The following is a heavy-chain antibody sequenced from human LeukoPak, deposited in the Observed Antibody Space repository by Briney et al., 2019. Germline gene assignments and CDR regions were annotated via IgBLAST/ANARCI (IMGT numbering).Heavy chain of an antibody. Sequence: GGSYRLSCAASGFTFTNAWMSWVRQAPGKGLEWVGRIKSKTDGGTTDYAAPVKGRFTISRDDSKNTLHLQMNSLKTEDTAVYYCTTGYPSLVRGVIRDYWGQGTLVTVSS. D-gene: IGHD3-10*01. V-gene: IGHV3-15*01. J-gene: IGHJ4*01. CDR3: TTGYPSLVRGVIRDY. CDR2: IKSKTDGGTT. CDR1: GFTFTNAW.